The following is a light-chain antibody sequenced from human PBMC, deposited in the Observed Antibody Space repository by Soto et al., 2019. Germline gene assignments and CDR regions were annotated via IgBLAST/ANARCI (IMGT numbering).Light chain of an antibody. CDR3: RSYTSSNTLV. CDR2: DVS. V-gene: IGLV2-14*01. CDR1: SSDVGKYNY. J-gene: IGLJ3*02. Sequence: QSALTQPASVSGSPGQSITISCTGTSSDVGKYNYVSWYQHHPGKAPKLMIYDVSNRPSGVSNRFSGSKSGNTASLAISGLQAEDEADYYCRSYTSSNTLVFGGGTKLTVL.